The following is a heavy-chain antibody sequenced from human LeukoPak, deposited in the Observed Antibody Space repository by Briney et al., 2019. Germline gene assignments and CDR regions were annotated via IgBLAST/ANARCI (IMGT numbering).Heavy chain of an antibody. Sequence: SETLSLTCTVSGYSISSGYYWGWIRQPPGKGLEWIGSIYHSGRTFYNPSLKSRVTISVDTSKNQFSLKLSSVTAADTAVYYCARHFRGARMVRGPLGNWFDPWGQGTLVTVSS. CDR2: IYHSGRT. J-gene: IGHJ5*02. D-gene: IGHD3-10*01. CDR1: GYSISSGYY. V-gene: IGHV4-38-2*02. CDR3: ARHFRGARMVRGPLGNWFDP.